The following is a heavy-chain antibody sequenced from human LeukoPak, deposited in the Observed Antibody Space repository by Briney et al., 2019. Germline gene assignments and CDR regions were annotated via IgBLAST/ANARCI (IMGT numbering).Heavy chain of an antibody. J-gene: IGHJ6*02. Sequence: ASVKVSCKASGYTFTSYGINWVRQAPGQGLEWMGWNSVYNGNTNYAQKLQGRVTMTTDTSTSAAYMELRSLRSDDTAVYYCARSGYCSSTSCYGNYYYYYGMDVWGQGTTVTVSS. CDR3: ARSGYCSSTSCYGNYYYYYGMDV. V-gene: IGHV1-18*01. CDR2: NSVYNGNT. CDR1: GYTFTSYG. D-gene: IGHD2-2*01.